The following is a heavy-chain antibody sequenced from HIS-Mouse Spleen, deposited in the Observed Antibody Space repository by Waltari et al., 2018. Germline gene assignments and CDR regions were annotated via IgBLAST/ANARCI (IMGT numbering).Heavy chain of an antibody. Sequence: EVQLVESGGGLVQPGGSLRLSCAASGFTFSSSWISWVRQAPGRGLGWVANLKEDEIGESYVDSGKGRLTISRDNANNSLYLQMNSLRAEDTAVYYCARDRYWYFDLWGRGTLVTVSS. CDR2: LKEDEIGE. J-gene: IGHJ2*01. CDR1: GFTFSSSW. V-gene: IGHV3-7*01. CDR3: ARDRYWYFDL.